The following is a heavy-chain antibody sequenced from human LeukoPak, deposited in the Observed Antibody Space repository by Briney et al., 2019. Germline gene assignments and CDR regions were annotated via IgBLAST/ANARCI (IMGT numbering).Heavy chain of an antibody. D-gene: IGHD6-13*01. J-gene: IGHJ4*02. CDR3: AKPIAAAGTSPRNYFDY. Sequence: GRSLRLSCAASGFTFSSYAMSWVRQAPGKGREWVSAISGSGGSTYYADSVKGRFAISRDNSKNTLYLQMNSLRAEDTAVYYCAKPIAAAGTSPRNYFDYWGQGTLVTVSS. CDR2: ISGSGGST. V-gene: IGHV3-23*01. CDR1: GFTFSSYA.